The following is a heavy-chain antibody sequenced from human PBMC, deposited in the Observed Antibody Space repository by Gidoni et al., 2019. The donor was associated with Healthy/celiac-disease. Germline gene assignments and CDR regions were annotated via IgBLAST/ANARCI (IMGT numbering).Heavy chain of an antibody. V-gene: IGHV3-30*18. CDR3: AKDPPRITGTALPDY. CDR2: ISYDGSNK. D-gene: IGHD1-7*01. CDR1: GITFRSYG. Sequence: QVQLVESGGGVVKPGRSLRLSCAASGITFRSYGMHWVRQAPGKGLAWVAVISYDGSNKYYADSVKGRFTISRDNSKNTLYLQMNSLRAEDTAVYYCAKDPPRITGTALPDYWGQGTLVTVSS. J-gene: IGHJ4*02.